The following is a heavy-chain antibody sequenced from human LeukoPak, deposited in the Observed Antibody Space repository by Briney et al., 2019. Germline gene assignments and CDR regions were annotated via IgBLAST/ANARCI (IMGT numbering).Heavy chain of an antibody. D-gene: IGHD3-22*01. CDR2: INWNGAWT. J-gene: IGHJ5*02. V-gene: IGHV3-20*04. Sequence: GSLRLSCAASGFKFDDYGMSWVRQAPGKGLEWVCDINWNGAWTGYADSVKGRFTISRDNARNSLYLQMNSLRAEDTALYYCAGYYYDSSRGFDLWGQGTLVTVSA. CDR1: GFKFDDYG. CDR3: AGYYYDSSRGFDL.